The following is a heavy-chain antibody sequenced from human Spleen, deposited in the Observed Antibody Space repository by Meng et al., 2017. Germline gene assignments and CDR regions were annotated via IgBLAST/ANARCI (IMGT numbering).Heavy chain of an antibody. Sequence: SLKISCAASGFSFDDYAMHWVRQAPGKGLEWVSGFSWNSGSIGYADSVKGRFTISRDNAKTSMYLQMNSLRTEDMALDYCAKAHYSNNWYGFDYWGQGTLVTVSS. J-gene: IGHJ4*02. V-gene: IGHV3-9*03. D-gene: IGHD6-13*01. CDR3: AKAHYSNNWYGFDY. CDR1: GFSFDDYA. CDR2: FSWNSGSI.